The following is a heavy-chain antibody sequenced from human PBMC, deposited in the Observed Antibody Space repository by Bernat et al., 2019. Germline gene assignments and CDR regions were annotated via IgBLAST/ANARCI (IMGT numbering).Heavy chain of an antibody. Sequence: QVQLQESGPGLLKPSETLSLTCTVSGDSINYYYWSWIRQPAGKGLEWIGRIYASGSTNYNPSLQSRVTMSIDTSNNHFSLNIWSVTAADTAVYYCARLYSQNWSEYYFDYWGQGILVTVSP. D-gene: IGHD1-1*01. J-gene: IGHJ4*02. CDR3: ARLYSQNWSEYYFDY. CDR1: GDSINYYY. CDR2: IYASGST. V-gene: IGHV4-4*07.